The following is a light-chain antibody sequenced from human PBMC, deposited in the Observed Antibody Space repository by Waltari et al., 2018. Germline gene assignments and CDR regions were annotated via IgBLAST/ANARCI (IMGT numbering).Light chain of an antibody. CDR2: DAS. V-gene: IGKV3-11*01. CDR3: QQRSTWPPVT. CDR1: QSVSSY. Sequence: EIVLTQSPATLSLSPGERATLSCRASQSVSSYLAWYQQKPGQAPRLLIYDASTRATGIPGRFSGLGSGTEFALTISSLEPQDSAVYYCQQRSTWPPVTFGQGTKLEIK. J-gene: IGKJ2*01.